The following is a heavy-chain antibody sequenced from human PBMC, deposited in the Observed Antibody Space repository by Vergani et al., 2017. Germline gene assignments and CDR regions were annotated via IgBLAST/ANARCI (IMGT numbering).Heavy chain of an antibody. D-gene: IGHD3-22*01. CDR2: IYYSGNT. CDR1: GYSINSGYY. Sequence: QVQLQESGPGLVKPSETLSITCTVSGYSINSGYYWGWIRQPPGKGLEWIGNIYYSGNTYYTPSLKSRVTISVDTSKNQFSLKLTSVTAADTAVYYCARDFGSDDSSGYRDYWGQGTLVTVSS. CDR3: ARDFGSDDSSGYRDY. J-gene: IGHJ4*02. V-gene: IGHV4-38-2*02.